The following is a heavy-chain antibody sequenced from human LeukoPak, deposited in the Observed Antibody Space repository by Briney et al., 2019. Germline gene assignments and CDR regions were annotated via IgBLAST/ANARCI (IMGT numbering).Heavy chain of an antibody. CDR2: INPSGGST. CDR1: GSPFTAPF. V-gene: IGHV1-46*01. CDR3: ARGGTMVTAPFDS. Sequence: ASVKVSCKASGSPFTAPFMHWVRQAPGQGPEWMGIINPSGGSTSYAQKFQGRVTMTTDTSTSTVYMELSSLSSEDTALYYCARGGTMVTAPFDSWGQGTLVTVSS. D-gene: IGHD2-21*02. J-gene: IGHJ4*02.